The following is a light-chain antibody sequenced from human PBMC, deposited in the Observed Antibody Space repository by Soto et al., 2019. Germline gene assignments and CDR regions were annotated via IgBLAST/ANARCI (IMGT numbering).Light chain of an antibody. CDR1: QSVSSSY. CDR2: GAS. J-gene: IGKJ3*01. Sequence: EIELTQSPGTLSLSPGERATLSCRASQSVSSSYLAWYQQEPGQAPRLLIYGASSRATGIPDRFSGSGSGTDFTLTISRLEPEDFAVYYCQQYGSSLFTFGPGTKVDIK. CDR3: QQYGSSLFT. V-gene: IGKV3-20*01.